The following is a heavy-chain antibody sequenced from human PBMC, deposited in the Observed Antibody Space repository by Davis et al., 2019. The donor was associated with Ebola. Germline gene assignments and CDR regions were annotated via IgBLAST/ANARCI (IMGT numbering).Heavy chain of an antibody. CDR3: AKGYYDFWSGYYAYYYYGMDV. Sequence: GGSLRLSCAASGFTFSSYGMHWVRQAPGKGLEWVAVISYDGSNKYYADSVKGRFTISRDNSKNTLYLQMNSLRAEDTAVYYCAKGYYDFWSGYYAYYYYGMDVWGQGTTVTVSS. V-gene: IGHV3-30*18. CDR2: ISYDGSNK. CDR1: GFTFSSYG. J-gene: IGHJ6*02. D-gene: IGHD3-3*01.